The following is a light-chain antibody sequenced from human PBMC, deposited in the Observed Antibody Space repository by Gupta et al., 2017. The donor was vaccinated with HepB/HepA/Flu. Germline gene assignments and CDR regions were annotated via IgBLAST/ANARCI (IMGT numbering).Light chain of an antibody. J-gene: IGKJ3*01. Sequence: IQMIQSPSSLSASVGDRGTITCRASQSISSYLTWYQQKTGKAPKLLIYAASSLHTAVPSRFSGSGSGTDFTLTISSLQPEDFATYYGHQRDSSPEGFTCGPGTRLDMK. CDR1: QSISSY. CDR3: HQRDSSPEGFT. V-gene: IGKV1-39*01. CDR2: AAS.